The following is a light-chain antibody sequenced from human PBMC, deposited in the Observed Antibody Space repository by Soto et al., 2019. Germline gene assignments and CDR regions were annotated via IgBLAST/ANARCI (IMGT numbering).Light chain of an antibody. Sequence: EIVMTQSPATLSMSPGDRATLSCRASQSISSNLAWYQQKPGQALRLLIYGASTRATGVPAGFSGSGSGTEFTLSISSLQSEHFAVYYCQQYNSWPLTFGGGTKVEIK. CDR3: QQYNSWPLT. CDR1: QSISSN. V-gene: IGKV3-15*01. J-gene: IGKJ4*01. CDR2: GAS.